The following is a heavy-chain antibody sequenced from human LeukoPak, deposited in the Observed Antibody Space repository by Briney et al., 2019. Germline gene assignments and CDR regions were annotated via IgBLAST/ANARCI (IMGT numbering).Heavy chain of an antibody. CDR1: GFIFSTYE. CDR2: ISSRSSTI. CDR3: ARVQLWLSCMDV. V-gene: IGHV3-48*01. D-gene: IGHD5-18*01. J-gene: IGHJ6*03. Sequence: GGSLRLSCEASGFIFSTYEMNWVRQAPGKGLEWVSYISSRSSTIYYADSVKGRFTISRDNAKNSLYLQMNSLRAEDTAVYYCARVQLWLSCMDVWGKGTTVTVSS.